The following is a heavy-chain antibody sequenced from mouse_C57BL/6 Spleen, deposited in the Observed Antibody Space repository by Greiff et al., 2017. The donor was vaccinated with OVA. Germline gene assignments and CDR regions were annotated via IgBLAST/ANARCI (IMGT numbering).Heavy chain of an antibody. V-gene: IGHV5-17*01. D-gene: IGHD2-3*01. Sequence: EVKLVESGGGLVKPGGSLKLSCAASGFTFSDYGMHWVRQAPEKGLEWVAYISSGSSTIYYADTVKGRFTISRDNAKNTLFLQMTSLRSEDTAMYYCAKGDGYYGVCYAMDYWGQGTSVTVSS. CDR2: ISSGSSTI. J-gene: IGHJ4*01. CDR3: AKGDGYYGVCYAMDY. CDR1: GFTFSDYG.